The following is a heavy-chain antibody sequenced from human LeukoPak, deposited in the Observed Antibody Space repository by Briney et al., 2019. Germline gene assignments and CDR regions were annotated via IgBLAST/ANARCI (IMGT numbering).Heavy chain of an antibody. CDR1: GGSISSSSYY. Sequence: SETLSLTCTVSGGSISSSSYYWGRIRQPPGKGLEWIGSIFYSGNTYYSPSLKSRVTISVDTSKNQFSLKLTSVTAADTAVYYCATLTVVNRLDYWGQGTLVTVSS. D-gene: IGHD4-23*01. CDR2: IFYSGNT. J-gene: IGHJ4*02. CDR3: ATLTVVNRLDY. V-gene: IGHV4-39*01.